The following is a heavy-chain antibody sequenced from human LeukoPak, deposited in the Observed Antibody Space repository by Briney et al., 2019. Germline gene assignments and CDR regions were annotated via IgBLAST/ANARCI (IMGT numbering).Heavy chain of an antibody. CDR2: INTYNGGT. V-gene: IGHV1-18*01. D-gene: IGHD3/OR15-3a*01. CDR1: GYTFTSYG. Sequence: GASVKVSCKASGYTFTSYGISWVRQAPGQGLEWMGWINTYNGGTNYAQNFRDRVTMTRDTSTRTVYMDLRSLTSDDTAVYFCARDETAAWTGPTSFDYWGQGSLVIVSS. J-gene: IGHJ4*02. CDR3: ARDETAAWTGPTSFDY.